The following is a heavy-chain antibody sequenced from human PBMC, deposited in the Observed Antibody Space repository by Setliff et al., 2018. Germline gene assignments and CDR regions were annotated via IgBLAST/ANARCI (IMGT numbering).Heavy chain of an antibody. D-gene: IGHD6-19*01. V-gene: IGHV3-48*03. J-gene: IGHJ4*02. CDR2: IRRSSGSDT. Sequence: GGSLRLSCAASGFTFSNYEMNWVRQAPGEGLEWVAFIRRSSGSDTYYADSVKGRFTISRDNAMNSLYLQMNSLRAEDAAVYYCATSDWYAAFDHWGQGTLVTVSS. CDR1: GFTFSNYE. CDR3: ATSDWYAAFDH.